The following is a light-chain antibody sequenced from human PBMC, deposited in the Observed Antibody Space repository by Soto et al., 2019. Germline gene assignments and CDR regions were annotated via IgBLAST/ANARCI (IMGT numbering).Light chain of an antibody. CDR3: QQFGSSSWT. CDR2: GAS. V-gene: IGKV3-20*01. CDR1: QSVSSSY. J-gene: IGKJ1*01. Sequence: VLTPSPGPPSFLPGEKATLSRRASQSVSSSYLAWYQQKPGQAPRLLIYGASSRATGIPDRFSGSGSGTDFTLTVSRLEPEDFAVYYCQQFGSSSWTFGQGTKV.